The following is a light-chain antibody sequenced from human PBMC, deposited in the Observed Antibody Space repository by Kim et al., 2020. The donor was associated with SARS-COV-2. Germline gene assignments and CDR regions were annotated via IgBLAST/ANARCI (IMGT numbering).Light chain of an antibody. CDR2: GAA. CDR3: QQYGSSPPFT. CDR1: QSVSSNY. J-gene: IGKJ2*01. Sequence: SPGERATLSCRASQSVSSNYLAWYQQKPGQAPRLLIYGAASRATGIPDRFSGSGSGTDFTLTIRRLEPEDFAVYYCQQYGSSPPFTFGQGTKLEI. V-gene: IGKV3-20*01.